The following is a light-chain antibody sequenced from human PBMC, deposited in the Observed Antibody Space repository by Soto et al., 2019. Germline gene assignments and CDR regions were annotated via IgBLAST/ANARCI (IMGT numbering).Light chain of an antibody. CDR2: DAS. CDR3: QQRSNWPGT. V-gene: IGKV3-11*01. CDR1: QSVRSS. Sequence: IVLTQSPATLSLSPGERATLSCRASQSVRSSLAWYQQQPGQAPRLLIYDASNRATGIPGRFSGSGSGTDFTLTISSLDTKDFAVYYCQQRSNWPGTFGLGTKVDIK. J-gene: IGKJ1*01.